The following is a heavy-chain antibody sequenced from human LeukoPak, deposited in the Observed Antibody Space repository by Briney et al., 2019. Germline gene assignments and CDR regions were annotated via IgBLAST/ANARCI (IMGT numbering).Heavy chain of an antibody. Sequence: GGSLRPSCAASGFTFSSYAMSWVRQAPGKGLEWVSAISGSGGTTYYADSVKGRFTSSRGNSKNTLYLQMNSLRAEDTAVYYCAKKGEFYYYGMDVWGQGTTVTVSS. CDR3: AKKGEFYYYGMDV. V-gene: IGHV3-23*01. CDR2: ISGSGGTT. CDR1: GFTFSSYA. J-gene: IGHJ6*02. D-gene: IGHD3-10*01.